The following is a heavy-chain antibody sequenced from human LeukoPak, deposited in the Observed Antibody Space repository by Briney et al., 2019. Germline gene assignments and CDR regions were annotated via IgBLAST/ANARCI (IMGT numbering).Heavy chain of an antibody. CDR2: IKQDGSEK. CDR1: GFTFSSYW. Sequence: PGGSLRLSCAASGFTFSSYWMSWVRQAPGKGLEWVANIKQDGSEKYYVDSVKGRFSISRDNAKNSLYLQMNSLRAEDTALYYCARRIRSHYYYHMDVWGKGTTVTVSS. CDR3: ARRIRSHYYYHMDV. J-gene: IGHJ6*03. V-gene: IGHV3-7*03. D-gene: IGHD1-26*01.